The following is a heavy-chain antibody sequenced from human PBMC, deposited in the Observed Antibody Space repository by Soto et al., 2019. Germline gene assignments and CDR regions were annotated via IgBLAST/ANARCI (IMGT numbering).Heavy chain of an antibody. CDR2: IYYSGST. V-gene: IGHV4-59*01. CDR1: GGSISSYY. Sequence: SETLSLTCTVSGGSISSYYWSWIRQPPGKGLEWIGYIYYSGSTNYNPSLKSRVTISVDTPKNQFSLKLSSVTAADTAVYYCAIERLGGLLRGMDVPAQGTTVTVSS. CDR3: AIERLGGLLRGMDV. D-gene: IGHD3-16*01. J-gene: IGHJ6*02.